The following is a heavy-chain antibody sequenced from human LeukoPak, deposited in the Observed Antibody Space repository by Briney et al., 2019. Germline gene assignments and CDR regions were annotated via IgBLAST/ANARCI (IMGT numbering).Heavy chain of an antibody. D-gene: IGHD1-1*01. J-gene: IGHJ4*02. V-gene: IGHV4-59*08. CDR2: IYYSGST. Sequence: PETLSLTCTVSGGSLSNYYWSWIRQPPGKGLEWIGYIYYSGSTDYNPSLKSRVTISLDTSKNQFSLKLSSLTAADTAIYYCARSTYNDYWGQGTLVTVSS. CDR1: GGSLSNYY. CDR3: ARSTYNDY.